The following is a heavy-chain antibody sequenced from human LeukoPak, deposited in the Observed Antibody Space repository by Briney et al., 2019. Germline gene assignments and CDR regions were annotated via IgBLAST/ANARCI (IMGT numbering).Heavy chain of an antibody. Sequence: ASVKVSCKVSGYTLTELSMHWVRQAPGKGLEWMGGFDPEDGETIYAQKFQGRVTVTEDTSTDTAYMELSSLRSEDTAVYYCATRPLVAGSDYWGQGTLVTVSS. J-gene: IGHJ4*02. CDR3: ATRPLVAGSDY. CDR2: FDPEDGET. CDR1: GYTLTELS. D-gene: IGHD6-19*01. V-gene: IGHV1-24*01.